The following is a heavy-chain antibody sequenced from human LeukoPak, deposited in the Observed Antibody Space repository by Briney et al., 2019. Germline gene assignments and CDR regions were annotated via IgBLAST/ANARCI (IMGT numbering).Heavy chain of an antibody. CDR1: GGSINNHY. Sequence: SETLSLTCIVSGGSINNHYWSWIRQSPGTGLEWIGYVYSSGSTKYNPSLESRVTISVDTSKNQFSLRLSSVTAADTAVYYCTRDRKYCDDSGGYSPSYCYGMDVWGQGTTVTVSS. CDR2: VYSSGST. J-gene: IGHJ6*02. CDR3: TRDRKYCDDSGGYSPSYCYGMDV. D-gene: IGHD3-22*01. V-gene: IGHV4-59*11.